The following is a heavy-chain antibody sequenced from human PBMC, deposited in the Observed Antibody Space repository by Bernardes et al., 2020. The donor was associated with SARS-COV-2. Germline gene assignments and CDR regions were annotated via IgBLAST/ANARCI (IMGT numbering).Heavy chain of an antibody. V-gene: IGHV4-31*03. J-gene: IGHJ3*02. CDR2: IYFSGST. CDR3: ATITPRGSAFDI. Sequence: SETLSLTCSVSGDSVSSGAYYWSWIRQHPGKGLEWLGYIYFSGSTYYNPSLRGRITISLDTSKNQFSLKLRSVTAADTALYYCATITPRGSAFDIWGQGTSVTVSS. D-gene: IGHD1-20*01. CDR1: GDSVSSGAYY.